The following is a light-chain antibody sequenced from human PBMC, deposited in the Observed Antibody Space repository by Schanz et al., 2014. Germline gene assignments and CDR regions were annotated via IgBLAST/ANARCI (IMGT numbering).Light chain of an antibody. CDR3: QSADSSGTYPYVI. Sequence: SYELIQPPSVSVSPGQTAMITCSADALAKQYAYWYQQKPGQAPVLVIYKDTERPSGIPERFSGSTSGTTVTLTISGVQAEDEADYYCQSADSSGTYPYVIFGGGTKLTVL. J-gene: IGLJ2*01. CDR2: KDT. V-gene: IGLV3-25*03. CDR1: ALAKQY.